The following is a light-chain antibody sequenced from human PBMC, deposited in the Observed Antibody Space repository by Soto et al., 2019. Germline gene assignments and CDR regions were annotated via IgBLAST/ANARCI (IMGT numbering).Light chain of an antibody. CDR3: RQYHTWPMT. J-gene: IGKJ4*01. V-gene: IGKV3-15*01. Sequence: EILLTQSPASVSVSPGGRATLSCRASQTVRSNLVWYQQKPGQAPRLLISGASTGATGIPARFSGSGSGTEFTLTIISRQSEDCAIYYCRQYHTWPMTFGGGTKVDIK. CDR1: QTVRSN. CDR2: GAS.